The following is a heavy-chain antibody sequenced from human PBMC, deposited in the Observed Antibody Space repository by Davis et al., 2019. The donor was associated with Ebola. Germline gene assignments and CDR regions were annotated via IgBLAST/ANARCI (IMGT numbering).Heavy chain of an antibody. CDR1: GYTFTSYG. V-gene: IGHV1-18*04. J-gene: IGHJ4*02. CDR3: ARAQFPTTSDH. CDR2: INPRNGNT. D-gene: IGHD1-1*01. Sequence: AASVQVSCKASGYTFTSYGITWVRQAPAQGLEWMGWINPRNGNTNYAQNVQGRVTMTTDTSTSTAYMEVGILRSDDTAVYYCARAQFPTTSDHWGQGTLVTVSS.